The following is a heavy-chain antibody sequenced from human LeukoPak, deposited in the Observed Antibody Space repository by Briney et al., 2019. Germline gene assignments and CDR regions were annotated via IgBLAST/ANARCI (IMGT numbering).Heavy chain of an antibody. CDR1: GGSFSGYY. D-gene: IGHD6-13*01. V-gene: IGHV4-34*01. CDR2: INHSGST. J-gene: IGHJ4*02. CDR3: ARKTTIAAAIDY. Sequence: SETLSLTCAVYGGSFSGYYWSWIRQPPGKGLEWIGEINHSGSTNYNPSLKSRVTISVDPSKNQFSLKVSSVTAADTAVYYCARKTTIAAAIDYWGQGTLATVSS.